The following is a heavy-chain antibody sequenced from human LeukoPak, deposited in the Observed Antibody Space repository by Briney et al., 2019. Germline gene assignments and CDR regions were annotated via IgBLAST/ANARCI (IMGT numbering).Heavy chain of an antibody. CDR1: GFTFSSYW. J-gene: IGHJ4*02. CDR3: ARDTSCSGGSCKIY. CDR2: IKQDGSEK. V-gene: IGHV3-7*03. Sequence: GGSLRLSCAASGFTFSSYWTSWVRQAPGKGLEWVANIKQDGSEKYYVDSVKGRFTISRDNAKNSLYLQMNSLTAEDTAMYYCARDTSCSGGSCKIYWGQGALVTVSS. D-gene: IGHD2-15*01.